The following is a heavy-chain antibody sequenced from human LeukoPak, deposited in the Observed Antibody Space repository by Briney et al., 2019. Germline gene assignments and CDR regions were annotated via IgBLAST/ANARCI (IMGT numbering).Heavy chain of an antibody. CDR2: IYYSGIT. J-gene: IGHJ4*02. CDR1: GGSISSGGYS. V-gene: IGHV4-30-4*07. D-gene: IGHD1-26*01. CDR3: ARDEGGSYFDY. Sequence: TLSLTCAVSGGSISSGGYSWSWIRQPPGQGLEWIGYIYYSGITYYNPSLKSRVTISVDTSKNQFSLKLSSVTAADTAVYYCARDEGGSYFDYWGQGTLVTVSS.